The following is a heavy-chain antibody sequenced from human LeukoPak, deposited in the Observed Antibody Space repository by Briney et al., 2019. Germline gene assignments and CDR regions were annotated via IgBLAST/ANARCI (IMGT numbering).Heavy chain of an antibody. J-gene: IGHJ6*02. D-gene: IGHD2-2*01. CDR2: INPSGGST. CDR3: ARDRRVVVPAATYYYGMDV. V-gene: IGHV1-46*01. Sequence: GASVKVSCKASGYTFTSYYMHWVQQAPGQGLEWMGIINPSGGSTSYAQKFQGRVTMTRDTSTSTVYMELSSLRSEDTAVYYCARDRRVVVPAATYYYGMDVWGQGTTVTVSS. CDR1: GYTFTSYY.